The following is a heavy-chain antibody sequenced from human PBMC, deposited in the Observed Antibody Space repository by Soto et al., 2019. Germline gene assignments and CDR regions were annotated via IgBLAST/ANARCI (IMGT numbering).Heavy chain of an antibody. CDR2: IIPIFGTA. CDR3: ASTHMTTVTTGNYYGMDV. Sequence: ASVKVSCKASGGTFSSYAISWVRQAPGQGLEWMGGIIPIFGTANYAQKFQGRVTITADESTSTAYMELSSLRSEDTAVYYCASTHMTTVTTGNYYGMDVWGQGTTVTVSS. V-gene: IGHV1-69*13. J-gene: IGHJ6*02. D-gene: IGHD4-17*01. CDR1: GGTFSSYA.